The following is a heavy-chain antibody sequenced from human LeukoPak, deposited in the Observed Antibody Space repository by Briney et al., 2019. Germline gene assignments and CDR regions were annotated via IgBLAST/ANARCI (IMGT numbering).Heavy chain of an antibody. D-gene: IGHD2-15*01. CDR3: AAHYCSGGSCYLN. V-gene: IGHV3-48*03. Sequence: GGSLRLSCAASGFTFSSYEMNWVRQAPGKGQEWVSYISSSGSTIYYADSVKGRFTISRDNAKNSLYLQMNSLRAEDTAVYYCAAHYCSGGSCYLNWGQGTLVTVSS. J-gene: IGHJ4*02. CDR1: GFTFSSYE. CDR2: ISSSGSTI.